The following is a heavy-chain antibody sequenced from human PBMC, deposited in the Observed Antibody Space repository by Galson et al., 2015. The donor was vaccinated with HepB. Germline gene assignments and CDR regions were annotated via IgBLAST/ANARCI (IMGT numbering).Heavy chain of an antibody. CDR1: GGSISSSNW. J-gene: IGHJ5*02. CDR3: ARFTYDFGDNWFDP. V-gene: IGHV4-4*02. CDR2: VFHSGRT. D-gene: IGHD3-3*01. Sequence: ETLSLTCAVSGGSISSSNWWSWVRQPPGKGLEWIGEVFHSGRTNYNPSLKSRVNISVDKSKKQFSLRLSSVTAADTAVYYCARFTYDFGDNWFDPWGQGTPVTVSS.